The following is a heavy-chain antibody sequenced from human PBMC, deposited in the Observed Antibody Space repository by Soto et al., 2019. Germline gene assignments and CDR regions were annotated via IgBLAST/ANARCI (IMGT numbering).Heavy chain of an antibody. V-gene: IGHV3-64*01. CDR1: GFTFSNYE. J-gene: IGHJ6*03. D-gene: IGHD6-13*01. CDR2: ISNNGAHT. Sequence: EAQLVESGGGLVQPGGSLRLSCAASGFTFSNYEMHWVRQAPGKGLEYVSGISNNGAHTDYAKSVKGRFTISRDNSENTLYPQMGSLRAEDMALYYCARGGYGSRWPNVYMDVWGKGTTVTVSS. CDR3: ARGGYGSRWPNVYMDV.